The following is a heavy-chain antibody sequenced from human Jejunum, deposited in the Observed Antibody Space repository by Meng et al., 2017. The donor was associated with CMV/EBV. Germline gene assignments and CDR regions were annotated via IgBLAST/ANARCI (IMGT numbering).Heavy chain of an antibody. D-gene: IGHD2-15*01. CDR1: AFTFSHYW. V-gene: IGHV3-7*02. CDR2: IRSDGTET. CDR3: AGHADGGWYAMDV. J-gene: IGHJ6*02. Sequence: SAFTFSHYWMTWVRQPPGKGLEWVANIRSDGTETNHVDSLKGRFTISRDNGKNALYLQMNSLRVEDTAVYYCAGHADGGWYAMDVWGHGTTVTVSS.